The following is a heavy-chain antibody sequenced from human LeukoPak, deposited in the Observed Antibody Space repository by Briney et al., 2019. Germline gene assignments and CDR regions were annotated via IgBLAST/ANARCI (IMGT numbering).Heavy chain of an antibody. CDR2: INHSGST. Sequence: SETLSLTCAVYGGSFSGYYWSWIRQPPGKGLEWIGEINHSGSTNYNPSLKSRVTISVDTSKTQFSLKLSSVTAADTAVYYCARGRHCTNGVCPNWFDPWGQGTLVTVSS. D-gene: IGHD2-8*01. V-gene: IGHV4-34*01. J-gene: IGHJ5*02. CDR1: GGSFSGYY. CDR3: ARGRHCTNGVCPNWFDP.